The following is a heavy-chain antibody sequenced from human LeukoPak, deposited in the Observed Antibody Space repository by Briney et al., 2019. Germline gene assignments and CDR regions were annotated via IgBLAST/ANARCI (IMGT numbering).Heavy chain of an antibody. V-gene: IGHV3-74*01. J-gene: IGHJ4*02. D-gene: IGHD6-25*01. CDR3: ARGSPAAV. CDR2: INTDGSTT. Sequence: GGSLSLSCAAPGLTFSSSWRHWFRQAPGKGLVWVSRINTDGSTTNYADSVKGRFTISRDNAENTLYLQMNSLRAEDTAVYYCARGSPAAVWGQGALVTVSS. CDR1: GLTFSSSW.